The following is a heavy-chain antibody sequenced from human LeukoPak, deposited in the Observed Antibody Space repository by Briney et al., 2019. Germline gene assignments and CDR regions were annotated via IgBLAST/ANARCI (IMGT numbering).Heavy chain of an antibody. CDR3: ARGLRPHYCSSTSCYIMNWFDP. V-gene: IGHV4-59*01. CDR2: IYYSGST. CDR1: GGSISSYY. Sequence: SETLSLTCTVSGGSISSYYRSWIRQPPGKGLEWIGYIYYSGSTNYNPSLKSRVTISVDTSKNQFSLKLSSVTAADTAVYYCARGLRPHYCSSTSCYIMNWFDPWGQGTLVTGSS. D-gene: IGHD2-2*01. J-gene: IGHJ5*02.